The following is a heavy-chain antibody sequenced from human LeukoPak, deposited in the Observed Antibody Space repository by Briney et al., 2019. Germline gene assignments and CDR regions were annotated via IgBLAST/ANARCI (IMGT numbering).Heavy chain of an antibody. CDR2: IIPIFGTA. V-gene: IGHV1-69*05. J-gene: IGHJ3*02. D-gene: IGHD3-22*01. Sequence: SVKVSCKASGGTFSSYAISWVRQAPGQGLEWMGRIIPIFGTANYAQKFQGRVAITTDESTSTAYMELSSLRSEDTAVYYCARDPTPVYYYDSGCAFDIWGQGTMVTVSS. CDR3: ARDPTPVYYYDSGCAFDI. CDR1: GGTFSSYA.